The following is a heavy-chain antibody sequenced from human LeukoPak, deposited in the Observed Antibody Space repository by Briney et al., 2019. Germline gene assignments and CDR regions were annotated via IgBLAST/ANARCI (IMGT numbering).Heavy chain of an antibody. CDR1: GGSIASVNYY. Sequence: PSETLSLTCTVSGGSIASVNYYWSWIRQPAGKGLEWIGRIYTSGSTNYNPSLKSRVTISVDTSKNQFSLKLSSVTAADTAVYYCASSNGLERHRLLWGNDAFDIWGQGTMVTVSS. D-gene: IGHD2-2*01. J-gene: IGHJ3*02. CDR2: IYTSGST. V-gene: IGHV4-61*02. CDR3: ASSNGLERHRLLWGNDAFDI.